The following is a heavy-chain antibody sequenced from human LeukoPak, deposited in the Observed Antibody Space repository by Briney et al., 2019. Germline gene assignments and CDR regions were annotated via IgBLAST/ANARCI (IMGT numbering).Heavy chain of an antibody. CDR2: IHYSGST. CDR3: VRTRLSDHIVPAVERADDACDT. V-gene: IGHV4-39*07. CDR1: GGSISSSRYY. J-gene: IGHJ3*02. Sequence: SETLSLTCTVSGGSISSSRYYWGWIRQPPGKGLEWIGSIHYSGSTYYNPSLKSRVTVSVDTSENQFSLKLSSVAAADTAVYFCVRTRLSDHIVPAVERADDACDTWGQGTMVTVSS. D-gene: IGHD2-2*01.